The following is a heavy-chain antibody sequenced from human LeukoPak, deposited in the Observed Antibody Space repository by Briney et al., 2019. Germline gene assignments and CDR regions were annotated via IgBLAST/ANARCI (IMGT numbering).Heavy chain of an antibody. D-gene: IGHD5-12*01. CDR2: ISGYNYNT. CDR3: ARGKSVATAPRHPFDY. CDR1: GYSFTSYG. J-gene: IGHJ4*02. V-gene: IGHV1-18*01. Sequence: ASVKVSCKASGYSFTSYGISWVRQAPGQGLEWMGWISGYNYNTNYAQKLRGRVTMTTDTSTNTVDMELRSLRSDDTAVCYCARGKSVATAPRHPFDYWGQGTLVTVSS.